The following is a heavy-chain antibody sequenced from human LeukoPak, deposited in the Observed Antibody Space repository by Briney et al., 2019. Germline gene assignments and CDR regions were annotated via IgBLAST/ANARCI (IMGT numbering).Heavy chain of an antibody. V-gene: IGHV5-51*01. D-gene: IGHD2/OR15-2a*01. CDR3: AKRRPIYGNDAFDV. CDR1: GYSFTSYW. Sequence: GESLKISCKGSGYSFTSYWIGWVRQVPGKGLEWMGIVYPGDSDSRYSPSFQGQVNISIDKSVSTAYLQWSSLKASDTAIYYCAKRRPIYGNDAFDVWGQGTMVTVSS. J-gene: IGHJ3*01. CDR2: VYPGDSDS.